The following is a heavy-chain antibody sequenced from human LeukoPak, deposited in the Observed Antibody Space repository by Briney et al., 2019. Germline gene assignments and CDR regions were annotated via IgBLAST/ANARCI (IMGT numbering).Heavy chain of an antibody. CDR1: GGTFSSYA. Sequence: GSSVKVSCKASGGTFSSYAISWVRQAPGQGLEWMGRIIPILGIANYAQKFQGRVTITADKSTSTAYMELSSLRSEDTAMYYCARHRAGVGTAMVFDYWGQGTLVTVSS. CDR2: IIPILGIA. J-gene: IGHJ4*02. D-gene: IGHD5-18*01. V-gene: IGHV1-69*04. CDR3: ARHRAGVGTAMVFDY.